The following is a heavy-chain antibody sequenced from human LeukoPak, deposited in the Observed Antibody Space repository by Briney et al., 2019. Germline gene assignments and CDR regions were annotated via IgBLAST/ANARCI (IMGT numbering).Heavy chain of an antibody. J-gene: IGHJ4*02. CDR2: ISYDGSNK. CDR1: GFTFSSYG. V-gene: IGHV3-30*19. CDR3: ARDFTERFPTGYLGY. D-gene: IGHD3-9*01. Sequence: GGSLRLSCAASGFTFSSYGMHWVRQAPGKGLEWVAVISYDGSNKYYADSVKGRFTISRDNSKNTLYLQMNSLRAEDTAVYYCARDFTERFPTGYLGYWGQGTLVTVSS.